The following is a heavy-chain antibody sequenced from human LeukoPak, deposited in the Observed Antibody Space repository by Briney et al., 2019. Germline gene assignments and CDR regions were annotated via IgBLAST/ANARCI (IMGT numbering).Heavy chain of an antibody. Sequence: GASLKVSCKASGYTFTDYLLHWVRQAPGQGLEWMGWINPNSGGTKYAQKFQGRVTMTRDTSISTAYMELSRLRFDDTAVYYCARGGRAVAGRRSSYFDPWGQGTLVTVSS. CDR2: INPNSGGT. D-gene: IGHD6-19*01. J-gene: IGHJ5*02. CDR1: GYTFTDYL. V-gene: IGHV1-2*02. CDR3: ARGGRAVAGRRSSYFDP.